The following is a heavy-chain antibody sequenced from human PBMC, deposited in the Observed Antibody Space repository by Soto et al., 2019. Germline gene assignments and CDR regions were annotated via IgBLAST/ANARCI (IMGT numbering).Heavy chain of an antibody. J-gene: IGHJ4*02. Sequence: EVQLVESGGALVQPGGSLRLSCAASGFKFSIYSMNWVRQAPGKGLEWSAYITSDTKTIKYGDSVKGRFTISRDNAKNSVYLQMNSLSDEDTVVYYCARSVEGHFDYWGQGTVVTVSS. CDR2: ITSDTKTI. CDR3: ARSVEGHFDY. D-gene: IGHD6-19*01. V-gene: IGHV3-48*02. CDR1: GFKFSIYS.